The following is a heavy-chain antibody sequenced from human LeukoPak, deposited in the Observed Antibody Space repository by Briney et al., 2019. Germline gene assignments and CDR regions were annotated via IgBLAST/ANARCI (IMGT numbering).Heavy chain of an antibody. Sequence: GGSLRLSCAASGFTFSNYAMSWVRQAPGKGLEWISAIGASGAGTYYADSVKGRFTISKDKSKNTLFLQMDPLRAEDTAIYYCAKDEGSSVTGGYYFDSWGQGTLVTVSS. CDR1: GFTFSNYA. CDR3: AKDEGSSVTGGYYFDS. V-gene: IGHV3-23*01. D-gene: IGHD2-21*02. J-gene: IGHJ4*02. CDR2: IGASGAGT.